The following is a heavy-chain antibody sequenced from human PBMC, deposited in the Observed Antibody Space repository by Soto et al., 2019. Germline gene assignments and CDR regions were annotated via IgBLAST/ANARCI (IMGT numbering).Heavy chain of an antibody. CDR2: IWYDGSNK. Sequence: QVQLVESGGGVVQPGRSLRLSCAASGFTFSSYGMHWVRQAPGKGLEWVAVIWYDGSNKYYADSVKGRFTISRDNSQNTLYLQMNSLRAEDTAVYYCARERSRGFWSGFYGMDVWGQGTTVTVSS. D-gene: IGHD3-3*01. J-gene: IGHJ6*02. V-gene: IGHV3-33*01. CDR3: ARERSRGFWSGFYGMDV. CDR1: GFTFSSYG.